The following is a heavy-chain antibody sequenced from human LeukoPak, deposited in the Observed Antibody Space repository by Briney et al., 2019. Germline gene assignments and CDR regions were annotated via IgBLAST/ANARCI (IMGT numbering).Heavy chain of an antibody. CDR3: ARDNALASGKYWFDP. D-gene: IGHD3-10*01. V-gene: IGHV4-39*07. J-gene: IGHJ5*02. CDR1: GGSISSSSYY. Sequence: PSETLSLTCTVSGGSISSSSYYWGWIRQPPGKGLEWIGSIYYSGSTYYNPSLKSRVTISVDTSKNQFSLKLSSVTAADTAVYYCARDNALASGKYWFDPWGQGTLVTVSS. CDR2: IYYSGST.